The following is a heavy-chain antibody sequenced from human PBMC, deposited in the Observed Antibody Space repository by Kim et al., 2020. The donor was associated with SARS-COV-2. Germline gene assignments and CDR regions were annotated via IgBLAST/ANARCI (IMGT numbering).Heavy chain of an antibody. D-gene: IGHD3-10*01. CDR2: ISISGGAT. V-gene: IGHV3-23*01. Sequence: GGSLRLSCAASGFTFSSYAMSWVRQAPGKGLEWVSAISISGGATYYADSVKGRFTIYRDNSKNTLYLQMNSLRAEDTAVYYCAKNYFGSGSYLDYWGQGTLVTVSS. J-gene: IGHJ4*02. CDR3: AKNYFGSGSYLDY. CDR1: GFTFSSYA.